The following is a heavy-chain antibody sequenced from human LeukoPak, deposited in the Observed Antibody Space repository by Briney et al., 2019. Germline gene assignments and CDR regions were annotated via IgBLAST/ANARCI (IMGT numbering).Heavy chain of an antibody. D-gene: IGHD6-13*01. Sequence: PSETLSLTCTVSGGSISSHYWSWLRQPPGRGLEWIGYIYYSGSTNYNPSLTSRVTISVDTSKNQFSLKLSSVTAADTAVYYCARSRGVPERSSWYLNYFDYWGQGTLVTVSS. CDR1: GGSISSHY. V-gene: IGHV4-59*11. CDR3: ARSRGVPERSSWYLNYFDY. J-gene: IGHJ4*02. CDR2: IYYSGST.